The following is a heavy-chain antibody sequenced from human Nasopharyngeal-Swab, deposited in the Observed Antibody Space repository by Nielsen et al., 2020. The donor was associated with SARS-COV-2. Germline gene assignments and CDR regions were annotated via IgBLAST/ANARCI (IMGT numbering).Heavy chain of an antibody. D-gene: IGHD2-21*02. V-gene: IGHV1-46*01. CDR3: TRDQGGGDPYDS. CDR2: IDPFSGST. J-gene: IGHJ4*02. Sequence: ASVKVSCKASGFTFTSYYFNWVRQAPGQDLEWMGMIDPFSGSTSYAQRFQGRVTVTRDTSTSTVYMEVRSLRSEDTAVYYCTRDQGGGDPYDSWGQGTLVTVSS. CDR1: GFTFTSYY.